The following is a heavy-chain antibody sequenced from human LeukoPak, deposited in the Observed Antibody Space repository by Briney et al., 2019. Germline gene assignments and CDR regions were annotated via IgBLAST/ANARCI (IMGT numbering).Heavy chain of an antibody. V-gene: IGHV4-4*07. CDR2: IYTSGNT. Sequence: ADTLSLTCTVSGGSISSYYWSWIRQPAGKGLEWIGRIYTSGNTNYNSSLKSRVTMSVDTSKNQVSLKLNSVTAADTAVYYCAGEGGSYRLFDYWGQGTLVTVSS. CDR1: GGSISSYY. J-gene: IGHJ4*02. CDR3: AGEGGSYRLFDY. D-gene: IGHD3-16*02.